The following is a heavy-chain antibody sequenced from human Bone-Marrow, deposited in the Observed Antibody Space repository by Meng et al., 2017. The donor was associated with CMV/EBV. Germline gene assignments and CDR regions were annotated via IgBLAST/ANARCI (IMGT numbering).Heavy chain of an antibody. D-gene: IGHD5-18*01. CDR2: IYSGGGST. J-gene: IGHJ4*02. Sequence: GGSLRLSCAASGFIFSDAWMSWVRQGPGKGPEWVSVIYSGGGSTYYADSVKGRFTISRDNSKNSLYLQMNSLRTEDTALYYCAKDVSSNGYSSADYWGQGTLVTVSS. CDR3: AKDVSSNGYSSADY. V-gene: IGHV3-43*02. CDR1: GFIFSDAW.